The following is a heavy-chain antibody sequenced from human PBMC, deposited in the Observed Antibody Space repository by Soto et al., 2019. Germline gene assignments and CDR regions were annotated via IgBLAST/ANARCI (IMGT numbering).Heavy chain of an antibody. J-gene: IGHJ4*02. D-gene: IGHD3-22*01. CDR2: IWYDGSNK. Sequence: QVQLVESGGGMVQPGRSLRLSCAASGFTFSSYGMHWVRQAPGKGLEWVAVIWYDGSNKYYADSVKGRFTISRDNSKNTLYLLMNSLRAEDTAVYYCARDRGITMIVAQYYFDYWGQGTLVTVSS. CDR1: GFTFSSYG. CDR3: ARDRGITMIVAQYYFDY. V-gene: IGHV3-33*01.